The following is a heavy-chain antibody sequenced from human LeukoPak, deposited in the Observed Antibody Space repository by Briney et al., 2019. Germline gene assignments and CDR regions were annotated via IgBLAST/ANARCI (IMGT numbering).Heavy chain of an antibody. J-gene: IGHJ3*02. CDR2: IYPGDSDT. D-gene: IGHD3-22*01. Sequence: PGESLKISCKGSGYSFTSYWIGWVRQMPGKGLEWMGIIYPGDSDTKYSPSFQGQVTISADKSSSTAYLQLSSLKASDTAVYYCARPDVPYYSDRGTSFDMWGQGTMVTVSS. CDR3: ARPDVPYYSDRGTSFDM. CDR1: GYSFTSYW. V-gene: IGHV5-51*01.